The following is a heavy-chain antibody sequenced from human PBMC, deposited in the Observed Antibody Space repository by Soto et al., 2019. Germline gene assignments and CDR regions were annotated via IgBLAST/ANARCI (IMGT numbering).Heavy chain of an antibody. CDR1: GFSLSTSGMC. CDR3: ARLTTSRYFFDY. V-gene: IGHV2-70*11. Sequence: SGPTLVNPTQTLTLTCTFSGFSLSTSGMCVSWIRQPPGKALEWLARIDWDDDKYYSTSLKTRLIISKDTSRNQVVLTMTNMDPVDTATYYCARLTTSRYFFDYWGQGTLVTVSS. CDR2: IDWDDDK. J-gene: IGHJ4*02. D-gene: IGHD3-22*01.